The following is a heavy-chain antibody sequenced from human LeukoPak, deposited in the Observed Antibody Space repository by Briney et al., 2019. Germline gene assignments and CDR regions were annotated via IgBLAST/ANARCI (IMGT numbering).Heavy chain of an antibody. CDR1: GGTFISYA. Sequence: SVKVSCKASGGTFISYAISWVRQAPGQGLEWMGGIIPIFGTANYAQKFRGRVTITTDESTSTAYMELSSLRSEDTAVYYCARGPIYYYDSSGYYYGGDFDYWGQGTLVTVSS. J-gene: IGHJ4*02. CDR2: IIPIFGTA. CDR3: ARGPIYYYDSSGYYYGGDFDY. V-gene: IGHV1-69*05. D-gene: IGHD3-22*01.